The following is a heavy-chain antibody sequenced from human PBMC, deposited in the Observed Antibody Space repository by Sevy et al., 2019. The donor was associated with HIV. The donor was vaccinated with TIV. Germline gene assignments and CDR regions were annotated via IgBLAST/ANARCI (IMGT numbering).Heavy chain of an antibody. J-gene: IGHJ4*02. V-gene: IGHV3-7*01. CDR2: IKQDGSEK. CDR1: GFTFSSYW. Sequence: LSLTCAASGFTFSSYWMSWVRQAPGKGLEWVANIKQDGSEKYYVDSVKGRFTISRDNAKNSLYLQMNSLRAEDTAVYYCARDVGKQHIFDYWGQGTLVTVSS. D-gene: IGHD6-13*01. CDR3: ARDVGKQHIFDY.